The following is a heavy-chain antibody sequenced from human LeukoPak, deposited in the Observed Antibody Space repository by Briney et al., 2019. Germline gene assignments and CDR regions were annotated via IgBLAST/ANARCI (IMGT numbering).Heavy chain of an antibody. Sequence: PGGSLRLSCAASGFTFSSYAMSWVRQAPGKGLEWVSAISGRGGGTYYADSVKGRFTISRDNSKNTLYLQMNSLRAEDTAVYYCAKVSYSGINYFVYWGQGTLVTVSS. CDR3: AKVSYSGINYFVY. CDR2: ISGRGGGT. CDR1: GFTFSSYA. V-gene: IGHV3-23*01. D-gene: IGHD2-21*01. J-gene: IGHJ4*02.